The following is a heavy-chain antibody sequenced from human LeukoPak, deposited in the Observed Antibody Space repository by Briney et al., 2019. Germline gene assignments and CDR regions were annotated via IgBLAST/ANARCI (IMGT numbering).Heavy chain of an antibody. V-gene: IGHV3-23*01. CDR1: GFTFSNAW. CDR3: AKERVRCSSSSCYPDAFDI. CDR2: ISGSGGST. J-gene: IGHJ3*02. D-gene: IGHD2-2*01. Sequence: GGSLRLSCAASGFTFSNAWMSWVRQAPGKGLEWVSAISGSGGSTYYADSMKGRFTISRDNFENTLYLQMNSLRAEDTAAYYCAKERVRCSSSSCYPDAFDIWGQGTMVTVSS.